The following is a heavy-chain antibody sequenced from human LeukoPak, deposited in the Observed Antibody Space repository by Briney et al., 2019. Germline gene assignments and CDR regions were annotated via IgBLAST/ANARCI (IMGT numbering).Heavy chain of an antibody. CDR1: GFTFSDYY. Sequence: GGSLRLSCAAPGFTFSDYYMSWIGQAPGKGLEWVSYISRGGSTIYYADSVKGRFTISRDNAKNSLYLQMNSLRAEDTAVYYCARDFTYTGYFDPWGQGTLVTVSS. V-gene: IGHV3-11*01. CDR3: ARDFTYTGYFDP. D-gene: IGHD3-16*01. CDR2: ISRGGSTI. J-gene: IGHJ5*02.